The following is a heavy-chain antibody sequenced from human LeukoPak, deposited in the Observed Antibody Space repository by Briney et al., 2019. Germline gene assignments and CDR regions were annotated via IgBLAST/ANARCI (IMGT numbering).Heavy chain of an antibody. D-gene: IGHD3-3*01. V-gene: IGHV3-53*01. CDR2: IYSGGST. J-gene: IGHJ4*02. Sequence: GGSLRLSCAASGFTVSSNYMSWVRQAPGKGLEWVSVIYSGGSTYYADSVKGRFTISRDNSKNTLYLQMNSLRAEDTAVYYCAKATRFLEGFDYWGQGTLVTVSS. CDR3: AKATRFLEGFDY. CDR1: GFTVSSNY.